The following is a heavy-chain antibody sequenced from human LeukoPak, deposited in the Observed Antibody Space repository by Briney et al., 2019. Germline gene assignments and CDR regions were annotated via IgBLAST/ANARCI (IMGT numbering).Heavy chain of an antibody. J-gene: IGHJ4*02. D-gene: IGHD1-26*01. CDR1: GFTFSSYG. CDR3: AKTSGDWEIQTGHFAY. V-gene: IGHV3-23*01. Sequence: GGSLRLSCAASGFTFSSYGMSWVRQALGKGLEWVSAISGSGGSTYYADSVKGRFTISRDNSKNTLYLQMNSLRAEDTAVYYCAKTSGDWEIQTGHFAYWGQGTLVTVSS. CDR2: ISGSGGST.